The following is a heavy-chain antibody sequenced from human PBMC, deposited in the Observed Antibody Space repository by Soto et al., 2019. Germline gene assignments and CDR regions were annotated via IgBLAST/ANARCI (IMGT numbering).Heavy chain of an antibody. CDR3: ARRAKYDYIWGSHRYDFAY. CDR2: ISAYNGNT. Sequence: ASVKVSCKASGYTFTSYGISWVRQAPGQGLEWMGWISAYNGNTNYAQKLQGRVTMTTDTSASTAYMELRSLRSDDTAVYYCARRAKYDYIWGSHRYDFAYWGQGTLATVSS. J-gene: IGHJ4*02. CDR1: GYTFTSYG. D-gene: IGHD3-16*02. V-gene: IGHV1-18*01.